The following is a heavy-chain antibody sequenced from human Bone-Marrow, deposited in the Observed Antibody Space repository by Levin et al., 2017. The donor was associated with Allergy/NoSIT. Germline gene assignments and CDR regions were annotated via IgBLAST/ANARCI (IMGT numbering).Heavy chain of an antibody. CDR2: ISSASSYI. CDR3: ARGRDGYNQADY. CDR1: GFTFSSYS. J-gene: IGHJ4*02. V-gene: IGHV3-21*01. Sequence: GESLKISCAASGFTFSSYSMSWVRQAPGKGLEWVSSISSASSYISYADSVKGRFTISRDNAKNSLHLQMNSLRAEDTAEYYCARGRDGYNQADYWGQGTLVTVSS. D-gene: IGHD5-24*01.